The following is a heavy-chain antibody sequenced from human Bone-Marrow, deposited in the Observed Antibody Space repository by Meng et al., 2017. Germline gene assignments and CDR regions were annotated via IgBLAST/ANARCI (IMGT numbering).Heavy chain of an antibody. CDR1: GGSFSGYY. CDR2: SNHSGST. D-gene: IGHD2-2*01. V-gene: IGHV4-34*01. Sequence: QFQLQQWGAELLKPSETLSLTCAVYGGSFSGYYWSWIRQPPGKGLEWIGESNHSGSTNYNPSLKSRVTMSVDTSKNQFSLKLSSVTAADTAVYYCARDCSSSSCSLDYWGQGTLVTVSS. CDR3: ARDCSSSSCSLDY. J-gene: IGHJ4*02.